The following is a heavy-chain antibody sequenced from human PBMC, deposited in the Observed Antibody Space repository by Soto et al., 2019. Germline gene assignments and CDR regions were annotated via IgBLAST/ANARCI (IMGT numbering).Heavy chain of an antibody. V-gene: IGHV1-69*13. CDR2: IIPIFGTT. D-gene: IGHD3-3*01. CDR1: GGTFSSYG. CDR3: VRKINHVHHAFDI. J-gene: IGHJ3*02. Sequence: ASVKVSCKASGGTFSSYGINWVRQAPGQGLEWMGGIIPIFGTTNYAQKFQGRVTITAGESTSTAYMELSSLRSEDTAVYYCVRKINHVHHAFDIWGQGKMVTVS.